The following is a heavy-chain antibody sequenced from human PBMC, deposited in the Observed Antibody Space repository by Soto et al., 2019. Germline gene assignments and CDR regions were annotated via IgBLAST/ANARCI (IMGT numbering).Heavy chain of an antibody. Sequence: SETLSLTCTVSDGSISSSTHYWGWIRQPPGKGLEWIGSVYYSGSTNYSPSFQGHVTISADKSISTAYLQWSSLKASDTAMYYCAREGLRYYGMDVWGQGTTVTVS. V-gene: IGHV4-39*07. J-gene: IGHJ6*02. CDR3: AREGLRYYGMDV. CDR2: VYYSGST. CDR1: DGSISSSTHY.